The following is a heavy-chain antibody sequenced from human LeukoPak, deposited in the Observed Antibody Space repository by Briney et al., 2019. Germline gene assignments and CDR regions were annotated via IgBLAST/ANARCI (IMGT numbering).Heavy chain of an antibody. CDR3: ARGQYYVWGSYRRKFDY. Sequence: PSETLSLTCAVSGGSISSSNWWSWVRQPPGKGLEWIGEIYHSGSTNYNPSLKSRVTISVDKSKNQFSLKLSSVTAADTAVYYCARGQYYVWGSYRRKFDYWGQGTLVTVSS. CDR1: GGSISSSNW. CDR2: IYHSGST. D-gene: IGHD3-16*02. V-gene: IGHV4-4*02. J-gene: IGHJ4*02.